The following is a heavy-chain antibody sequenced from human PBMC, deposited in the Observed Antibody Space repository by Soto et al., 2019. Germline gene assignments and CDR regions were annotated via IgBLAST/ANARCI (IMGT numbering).Heavy chain of an antibody. CDR1: GGTFSSYA. J-gene: IGHJ6*02. CDR2: IIPIFGTA. D-gene: IGHD3-16*01. V-gene: IGHV1-69*01. Sequence: QVQLVQSGAEVKKPGSSVKVSCKASGGTFSSYAISWVRQARGQGLAGMGGIIPIFGTANYAQKFHGRVTITADDSTSTAYIELSSLRSEDTAVYYCARAHEEVDLGYYYGMDVWGQGTTVTVSS. CDR3: ARAHEEVDLGYYYGMDV.